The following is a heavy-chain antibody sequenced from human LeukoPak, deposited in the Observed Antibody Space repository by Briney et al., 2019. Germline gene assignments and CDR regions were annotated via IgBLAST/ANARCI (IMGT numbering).Heavy chain of an antibody. Sequence: GASVKVSCKASGGTFGNYAISWVRQAPGQGLEWMGGIIPIFGTLNYAQKFQGRVTITADESTSTVYMELSSLKSEGTAVYYCAGGKLFDFWSGYYPMDDSWGQGALVTVSS. D-gene: IGHD3-3*01. CDR3: AGGKLFDFWSGYYPMDDS. CDR1: GGTFGNYA. J-gene: IGHJ4*02. CDR2: IIPIFGTL. V-gene: IGHV1-69*13.